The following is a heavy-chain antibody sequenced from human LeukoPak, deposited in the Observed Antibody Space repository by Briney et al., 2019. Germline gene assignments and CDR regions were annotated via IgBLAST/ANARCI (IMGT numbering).Heavy chain of an antibody. Sequence: ASVKVSCKASGYTFTRYGTSWVRQAPGQRLEWMGWISAYNGHTNHTQKLQGRVTMTTDTSTSTAYMELRSLRSDDTAVYFCVRDGHRLYDYYYYYMDVWGKGTTVTVSS. CDR1: GYTFTRYG. D-gene: IGHD2-2*02. V-gene: IGHV1-18*01. J-gene: IGHJ6*03. CDR3: VRDGHRLYDYYYYYMDV. CDR2: ISAYNGHT.